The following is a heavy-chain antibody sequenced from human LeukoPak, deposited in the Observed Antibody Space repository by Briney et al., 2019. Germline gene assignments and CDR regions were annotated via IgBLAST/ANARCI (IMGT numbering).Heavy chain of an antibody. CDR1: GGSVSSGTYY. CDR2: IYYSGST. J-gene: IGHJ4*02. Sequence: SETLSLTCTVSGGSVSSGTYYWSWIRQPPGTGLEWIGYIYYSGSTNYNPSLKSRVTISVDTSKNQFSLKLSSVTAADTAVYYCARDPTRSGLDYWGQGTLVTVSS. CDR3: ARDPTRSGLDY. D-gene: IGHD4-11*01. V-gene: IGHV4-61*01.